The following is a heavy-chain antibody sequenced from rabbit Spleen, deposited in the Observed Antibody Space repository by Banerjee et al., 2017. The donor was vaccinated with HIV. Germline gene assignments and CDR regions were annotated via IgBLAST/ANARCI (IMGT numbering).Heavy chain of an antibody. CDR1: GFTISGYW. J-gene: IGHJ6*01. Sequence: QVEESGGRLVQPGGSLTLSCKAFGFTISGYWMNWVRQAPGKGLEWIGYIVPVFGVTYYANWVNGRFTISSHNAQNTLYLQLNSLTAADTATYFCARASSAGYGDFGYAAMWGQGTLVTVS. CDR3: ARASSAGYGDFGYAAM. V-gene: IGHV1S7*01. D-gene: IGHD1-1*01. CDR2: IVPVFGVT.